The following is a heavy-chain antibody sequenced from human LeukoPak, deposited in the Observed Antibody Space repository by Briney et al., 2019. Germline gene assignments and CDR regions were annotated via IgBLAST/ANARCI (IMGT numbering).Heavy chain of an antibody. CDR3: ARKSAARLSFWFDP. CDR2: ISAYNGNT. Sequence: GASVKVSCKASGYTFTSYGISWVRQAPGQGLEWMGWISAYNGNTNYAQKLQGRVTMTTDTSTSTAYMELRSLRSDDTAVYYCARKSAARLSFWFDPWGQGTLVTVSS. D-gene: IGHD6-6*01. V-gene: IGHV1-18*01. J-gene: IGHJ5*02. CDR1: GYTFTSYG.